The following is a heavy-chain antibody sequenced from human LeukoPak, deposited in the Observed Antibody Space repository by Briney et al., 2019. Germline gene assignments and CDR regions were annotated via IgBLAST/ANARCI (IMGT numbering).Heavy chain of an antibody. CDR2: INWNGGST. CDR1: GFTFDDYG. V-gene: IGHV3-20*04. CDR3: AELGITMIGGV. Sequence: GGSLRLSCAASGFTFDDYGTSWVRQAPGKGLEWVSGINWNGGSTGYADSVKGRFTISRDNAKNSLYLQMNSLRAEDTAVYYCAELGITMIGGVWGKGTTVTISS. D-gene: IGHD3-10*02. J-gene: IGHJ6*04.